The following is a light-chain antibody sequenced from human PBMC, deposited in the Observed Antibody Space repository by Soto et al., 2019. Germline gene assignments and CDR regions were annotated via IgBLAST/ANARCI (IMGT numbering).Light chain of an antibody. V-gene: IGLV2-14*03. J-gene: IGLJ1*01. Sequence: SALPQPASVSVSPGQSITISCTGTSSDVGAYNYVSWYQQHPGKVPKLIIYDVYNRPSGVSTRFSGSKSGNTASLTISGLQTEDEADYYCTSYTFINTYVFGTGTKVTVL. CDR3: TSYTFINTYV. CDR1: SSDVGAYNY. CDR2: DVY.